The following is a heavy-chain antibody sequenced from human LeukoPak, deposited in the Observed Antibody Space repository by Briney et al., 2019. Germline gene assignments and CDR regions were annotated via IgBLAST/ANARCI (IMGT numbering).Heavy chain of an antibody. D-gene: IGHD2-21*02. Sequence: GGSLRLSCAASGFIFNTYWMTWVRQTPGKGLEWVANIKPDGGEKKYVDSVKGRFTISRDNAEDSLYLQMNSLRAEDTAIYYCARHLHHCGGGNCYYYFDYWGQGTLVTVSS. CDR1: GFIFNTYW. V-gene: IGHV3-7*01. CDR2: IKPDGGEK. J-gene: IGHJ4*02. CDR3: ARHLHHCGGGNCYYYFDY.